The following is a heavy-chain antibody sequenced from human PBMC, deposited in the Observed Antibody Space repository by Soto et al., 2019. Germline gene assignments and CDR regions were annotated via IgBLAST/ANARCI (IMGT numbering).Heavy chain of an antibody. CDR1: GDSVSSNSAA. Sequence: KQSQTLSLTCAISGDSVSSNSAAWNWIRQSPSRGLEWLGRTYYRSKWYNDYAVSVKSRITINPDTSKNQFSLQLNSVTPEDTAVYYCASEISGAGPGNDAFDIWGQGTMVTVSS. CDR3: ASEISGAGPGNDAFDI. CDR2: TYYRSKWYN. J-gene: IGHJ3*02. D-gene: IGHD3-10*01. V-gene: IGHV6-1*01.